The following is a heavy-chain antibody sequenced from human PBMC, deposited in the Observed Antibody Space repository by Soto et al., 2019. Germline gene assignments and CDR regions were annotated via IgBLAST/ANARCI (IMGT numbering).Heavy chain of an antibody. V-gene: IGHV3-23*01. CDR2: ISGSGGST. D-gene: IGHD2-8*01. Sequence: AGSLRLSCAASGFTFSSYAMSWVRQAPGKGLEWVSAISGSGGSTYYADSEKGRFTNSRDDSKNTLYLQMNRLRIEDTSVYYCADSLFESPWCFDAWGQGTLVTVSS. J-gene: IGHJ5*01. CDR1: GFTFSSYA. CDR3: ADSLFESPWCFDA.